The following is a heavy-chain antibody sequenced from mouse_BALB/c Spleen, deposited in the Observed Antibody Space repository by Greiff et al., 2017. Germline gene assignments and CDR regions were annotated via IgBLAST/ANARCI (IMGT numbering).Heavy chain of an antibody. Sequence: QVQLKQSGAELMKPGASVKISCKATGYTFSSYWIEWVKQRPGHGLEWIGEILPGSGSTNYNEKFKGKATFTADTSSNTAYMQLSSLTSEDSAVYYCARSGVYDGSPMDYWGQGTSVTVAS. V-gene: IGHV1-9*01. CDR3: ARSGVYDGSPMDY. D-gene: IGHD2-3*01. CDR2: ILPGSGST. J-gene: IGHJ4*01. CDR1: GYTFSSYW.